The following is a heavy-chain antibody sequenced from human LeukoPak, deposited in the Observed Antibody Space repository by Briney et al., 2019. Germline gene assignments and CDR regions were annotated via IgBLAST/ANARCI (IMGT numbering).Heavy chain of an antibody. V-gene: IGHV4-38-2*02. D-gene: IGHD2-2*01. CDR1: GYSISSGYY. CDR3: ARHPRRYCSSTSCYVFRVWFDP. Sequence: SETLSLTCSVSGYSISSGYYWGWIRQPPVKGLEWIGSIDHSGSTYYNPSLKSRVTISVVTSKNQFSLKLSSVTAADTAVYYCARHPRRYCSSTSCYVFRVWFDPWGQGTLVTVSS. CDR2: IDHSGST. J-gene: IGHJ5*02.